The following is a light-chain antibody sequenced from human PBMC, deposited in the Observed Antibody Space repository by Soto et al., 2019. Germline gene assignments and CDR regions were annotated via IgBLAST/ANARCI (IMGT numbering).Light chain of an antibody. CDR2: ALS. CDR1: QSISSY. J-gene: IGKJ5*01. V-gene: IGKV1-39*01. CDR3: QQSYITTPIT. Sequence: DNQATHSPSSLSASVGDRVTITCRARQSISSYLNWYHQKPGKAPTLLIYALSSLQSGVPLRFSGSGSGKDFTLTISTLKPENFATYYLQQSYITTPITFVQGTRLEIK.